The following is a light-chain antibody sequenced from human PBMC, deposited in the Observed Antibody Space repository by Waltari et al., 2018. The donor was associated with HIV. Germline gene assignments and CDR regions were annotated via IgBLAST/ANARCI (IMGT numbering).Light chain of an antibody. CDR1: QSVSTY. J-gene: IGKJ4*01. CDR2: DAS. V-gene: IGKV3-11*01. CDR3: QQRTNWPLT. Sequence: EIVLTQSPATLSLSPGERATLSCRASQSVSTYLAWYQHKPGQAPRLLIYDASNRATGIPARFSGSGSGTDFILTISSLGPEDFAIYYCQQRTNWPLTFGGGTKVEIK.